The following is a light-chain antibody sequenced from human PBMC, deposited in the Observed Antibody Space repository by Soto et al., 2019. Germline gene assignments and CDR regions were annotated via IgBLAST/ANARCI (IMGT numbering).Light chain of an antibody. CDR1: QSISSY. Sequence: DIQMTQSPSSLSASVGDRVTITCRASQSISSYLNWYQQKPGKAPKLLIYAASSLQSGVPSRFSGSESGTEFTLTISSLQPEDFATYYCQQSYSTLYTFGQGTKLEIK. CDR2: AAS. J-gene: IGKJ2*01. V-gene: IGKV1-39*01. CDR3: QQSYSTLYT.